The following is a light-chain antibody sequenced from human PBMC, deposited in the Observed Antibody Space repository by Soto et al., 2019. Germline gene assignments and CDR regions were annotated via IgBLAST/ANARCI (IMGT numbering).Light chain of an antibody. CDR1: QSLLYNNTYNY. CDR2: FGS. J-gene: IGKJ5*01. V-gene: IGKV2-28*01. CDR3: MQGTHWPLT. Sequence: EIVMTQSPLTLPVTPGEPASISCRSSQSLLYNNTYNYLDWYVQKPGQSPQLLIYFGSNRAPGVPDRFSGSGSGTDFTLKISRVEAEDVGVYYCMQGTHWPLTFGQGTRLEIK.